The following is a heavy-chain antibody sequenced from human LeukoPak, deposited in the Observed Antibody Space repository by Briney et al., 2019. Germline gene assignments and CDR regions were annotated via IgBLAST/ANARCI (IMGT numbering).Heavy chain of an antibody. V-gene: IGHV3-11*06. CDR2: ISSSSSYT. CDR3: AREDDSSGYYPH. Sequence: PGGSLRLSCAASGFTFSDYHMSWIRQAPGKGLEWVSYISSSSSYTKYADSVKGRFTISRDNAKNSLYLQMNSLRAEDTAVYYCAREDDSSGYYPHWGQGTLVTISS. D-gene: IGHD3-22*01. CDR1: GFTFSDYH. J-gene: IGHJ4*02.